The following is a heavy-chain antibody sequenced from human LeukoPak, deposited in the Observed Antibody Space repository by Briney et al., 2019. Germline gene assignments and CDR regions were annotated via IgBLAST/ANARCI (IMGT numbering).Heavy chain of an antibody. V-gene: IGHV1-2*02. Sequence: ASVKVSCKASGYTFTGYYMHWVRQAPGQGLEWMGWINPNSGGTNYAQKFQGRVTMTRDTSISTAYMELSRLRSDDTAVYYCARDSGGQGSGSYLIAYWGQGTLVTVSS. CDR1: GYTFTGYY. J-gene: IGHJ4*02. CDR3: ARDSGGQGSGSYLIAY. CDR2: INPNSGGT. D-gene: IGHD3-10*01.